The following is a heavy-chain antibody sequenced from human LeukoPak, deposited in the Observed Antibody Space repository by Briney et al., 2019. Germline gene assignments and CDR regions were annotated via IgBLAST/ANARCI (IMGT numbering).Heavy chain of an antibody. CDR1: GGSISSGSYY. J-gene: IGHJ6*03. D-gene: IGHD1-26*01. CDR3: ARERREGGSYYGYYYYIDL. CDR2: IYTSDNT. Sequence: SQTLSLTCTVSGGSISSGSYYWSWIRQPAGKGLEWIGHIYTSDNTKYNTSLERRVPHPVDTSKNQFSLENSYLTTADTAVNFRARERREGGSYYGYYYYIDLWGKGTTVTVSS. V-gene: IGHV4-61*09.